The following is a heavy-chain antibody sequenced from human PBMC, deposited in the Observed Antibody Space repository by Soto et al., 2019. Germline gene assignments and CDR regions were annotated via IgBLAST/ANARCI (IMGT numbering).Heavy chain of an antibody. V-gene: IGHV3-9*01. D-gene: IGHD3-10*02. CDR1: GFTFDDYA. J-gene: IGHJ3*02. CDR3: AKATQHSPEDVFGDAFDI. CDR2: ISWNSGSI. Sequence: GGSLRLSCAASGFTFDDYAMHWVRQAPGKGLEWVSGISWNSGSIGYADSVKGRFTISRDNAKNSLYLQMNSLRAEDTALYYCAKATQHSPEDVFGDAFDIWGQGTMVTVSS.